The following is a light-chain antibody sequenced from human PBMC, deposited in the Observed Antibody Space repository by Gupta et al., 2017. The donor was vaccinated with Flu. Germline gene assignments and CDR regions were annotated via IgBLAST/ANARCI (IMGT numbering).Light chain of an antibody. CDR2: LGS. J-gene: IGKJ1*01. Sequence: DIVMTQSPLSLPVTPGEPASISCRSSQSLLHNNGNNYLDWYLQKPGPSPQLLIYLGSQRASGLPDRISGRGSAAXITLKIXMGAAEDVRVYCCKQVVQAPRTFGXGTKVEIK. CDR1: QSLLHNNGNNY. V-gene: IGKV2-28*01. CDR3: KQVVQAPRT.